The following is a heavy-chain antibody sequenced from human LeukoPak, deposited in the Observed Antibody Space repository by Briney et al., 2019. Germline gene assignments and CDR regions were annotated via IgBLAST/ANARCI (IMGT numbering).Heavy chain of an antibody. J-gene: IGHJ4*02. CDR3: ARDYYGSGSYYSLFDY. D-gene: IGHD3-10*01. V-gene: IGHV1-2*06. CDR2: INPNSGGT. Sequence: GASVKVSCKASGYTFTGYYMHWVRQAPGQGLEWMGRINPNSGGTNYAQKFQGRVTMTRDTSISTVYMELSRLRSDDTAVYYCARDYYGSGSYYSLFDYWGQGTLVTVSS. CDR1: GYTFTGYY.